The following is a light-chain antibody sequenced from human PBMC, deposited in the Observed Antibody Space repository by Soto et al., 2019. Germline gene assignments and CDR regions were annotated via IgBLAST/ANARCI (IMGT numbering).Light chain of an antibody. CDR1: QSISNF. CDR2: AAF. J-gene: IGKJ2*01. V-gene: IGKV1-39*01. Sequence: DIQMTQSPSSLSASVGDRVTITCRASQSISNFLNWYQQKPGKAPQLLIFAAFSLRSGVPSRFSGSGSGTDFTLTISSLQPEDFATYYCQQSYSAPRTFGQGTKLEIK. CDR3: QQSYSAPRT.